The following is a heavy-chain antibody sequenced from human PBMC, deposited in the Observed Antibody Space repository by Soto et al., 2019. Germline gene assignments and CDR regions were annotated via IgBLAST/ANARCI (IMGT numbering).Heavy chain of an antibody. V-gene: IGHV1-8*02. CDR1: GYTFTDYG. CDR2: MNPNSGNT. J-gene: IGHJ4*02. Sequence: QVRLVQSGAEVKKPGASVKVSCKASGYTFTDYGINWVRQATGQGPEWMGWMNPNSGNTGYAQKFQGRVTMSRDSTISTAYMELSRPRSEDTGRYYCARVHLYGSCSYGYWGQGTLLTVSS. D-gene: IGHD3-10*01. CDR3: ARVHLYGSCSYGY.